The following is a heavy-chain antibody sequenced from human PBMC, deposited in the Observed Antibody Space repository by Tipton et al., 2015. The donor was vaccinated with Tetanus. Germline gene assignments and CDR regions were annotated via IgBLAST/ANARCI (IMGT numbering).Heavy chain of an antibody. CDR2: VYSTATT. CDR3: ARDQGGGRVVRLNWFDP. J-gene: IGHJ5*02. CDR1: GGSISSGDYY. Sequence: TLSLTCTVSGGSISSGDYYWSWIRRPPGKGPEWIGYVYSTATTYYNPSLKSRLTISVDTSKNHFSLRLGSVTAADTAVYYCARDQGGGRVVRLNWFDPWGPGTLVTVSS. D-gene: IGHD6-6*01. V-gene: IGHV4-30-4*01.